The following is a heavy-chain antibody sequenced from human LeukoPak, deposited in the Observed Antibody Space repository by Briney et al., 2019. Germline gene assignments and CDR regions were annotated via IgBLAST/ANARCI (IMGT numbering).Heavy chain of an antibody. V-gene: IGHV3-21*01. D-gene: IGHD6-19*01. CDR1: GFTFSSYN. CDR2: ISGSSSYI. Sequence: GGSLRLSCAASGFTFSSYNMNWVRQAPGKGLEWVSSISGSSSYIYYADSVKGRFTISRGNAKNSLYLEMNSLRAEDTAVYYCARDRIAVAATETSFDYWGQGTLVTVSS. J-gene: IGHJ4*02. CDR3: ARDRIAVAATETSFDY.